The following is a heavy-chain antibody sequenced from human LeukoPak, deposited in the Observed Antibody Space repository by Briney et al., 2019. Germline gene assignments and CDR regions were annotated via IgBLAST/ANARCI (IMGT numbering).Heavy chain of an antibody. D-gene: IGHD3-3*01. V-gene: IGHV3-7*03. Sequence: PGGSLRLSCAASGFIFSSYWTTWVRQAPGKGLEWVANIKQDGSEQYYVDSVRGRFTISRDNTKNSLYLQMNSLRVEDTAVFYCARDQYDTWSRRGNFDSWGQGTLVIVSS. J-gene: IGHJ4*02. CDR2: IKQDGSEQ. CDR1: GFIFSSYW. CDR3: ARDQYDTWSRRGNFDS.